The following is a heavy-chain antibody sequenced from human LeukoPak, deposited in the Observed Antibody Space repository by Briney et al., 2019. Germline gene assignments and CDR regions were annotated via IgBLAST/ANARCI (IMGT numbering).Heavy chain of an antibody. CDR3: ASSDYGDYYPFDY. V-gene: IGHV3-21*01. D-gene: IGHD4-17*01. J-gene: IGHJ4*02. CDR2: ISSSSSYI. CDR1: GFTFSSYS. Sequence: GGSLRLSCAASGFTFSSYSMNWVRQAPGKGLEWVSSISSSSSYIHYADSVKGRFTISRDNAKNSLYLQMNSLRAEDTAVYYCASSDYGDYYPFDYWGQGTLVTVSS.